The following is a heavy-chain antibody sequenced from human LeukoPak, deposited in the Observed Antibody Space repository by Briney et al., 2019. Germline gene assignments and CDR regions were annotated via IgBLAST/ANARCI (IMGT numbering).Heavy chain of an antibody. Sequence: GASVKLSCKASVYTFTSYYMHWLRQAPGQGLEWMGIVHPSGGSTSYAQKFQGRVTMTRDTATSTVYMELSSLRSEDTALYYCARITMTTSGWYFDLWGRGSLVTVSS. D-gene: IGHD3-22*01. CDR3: ARITMTTSGWYFDL. V-gene: IGHV1-46*01. J-gene: IGHJ2*01. CDR2: VHPSGGST. CDR1: VYTFTSYY.